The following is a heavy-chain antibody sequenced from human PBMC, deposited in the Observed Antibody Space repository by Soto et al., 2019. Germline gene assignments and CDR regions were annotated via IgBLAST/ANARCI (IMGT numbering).Heavy chain of an antibody. Sequence: ASVKVSCKASGYTFTSYAMHWVRQAPGQRLEWMGWINAGNGNTKYSQKFQGRVTITRNTSASTAYMELSSLRSEDTAVYYCARDGGTTTVSLNWFDPWGHGTLVTVS. V-gene: IGHV1-3*01. D-gene: IGHD4-17*01. J-gene: IGHJ5*02. CDR1: GYTFTSYA. CDR3: ARDGGTTTVSLNWFDP. CDR2: INAGNGNT.